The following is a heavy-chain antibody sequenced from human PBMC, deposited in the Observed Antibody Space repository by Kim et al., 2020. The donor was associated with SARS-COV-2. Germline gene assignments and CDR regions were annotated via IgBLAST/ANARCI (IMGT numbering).Heavy chain of an antibody. V-gene: IGHV3-7*01. Sequence: GGSLRLSCAASGFTFSSYWMSWVRQAPGKGLEWVANIKQDGSEKYYVDSVKGRFTISRDNAKNSLYLQMNSLRAEDTAVYYCARGAVVVVPAAAYGMDVWGQGTTVTVSS. D-gene: IGHD2-2*01. CDR3: ARGAVVVVPAAAYGMDV. CDR2: IKQDGSEK. J-gene: IGHJ6*02. CDR1: GFTFSSYW.